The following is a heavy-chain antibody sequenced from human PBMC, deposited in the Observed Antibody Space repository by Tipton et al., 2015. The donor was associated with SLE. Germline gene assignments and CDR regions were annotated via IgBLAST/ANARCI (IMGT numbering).Heavy chain of an antibody. CDR3: ARDRVPRYSGSYDYYMDV. CDR2: IFSSGNT. V-gene: IGHV4-4*07. Sequence: TLSLTCSVSGGLINRGFWSWFRHSAGKGLEWVGHIFSSGNTNYNPSLKSRVTMSLDKSKSHFSLWLTSVTAADTAVYYCARDRVPRYSGSYDYYMDVWGKGTSVTVSS. D-gene: IGHD1-26*01. J-gene: IGHJ6*03. CDR1: GGLINRGF.